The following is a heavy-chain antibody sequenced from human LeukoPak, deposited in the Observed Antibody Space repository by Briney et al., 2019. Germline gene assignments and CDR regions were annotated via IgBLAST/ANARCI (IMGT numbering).Heavy chain of an antibody. Sequence: PGGSLRLSCAASGFTFSSYGMHWVRQAPGKGLEWVAVISYDGSNKYYADSVKGRFTISRDNAKNSLYLQMNSLRAEDTAVYYCARTLSWYRGLGYWGQGTLVTVSS. D-gene: IGHD6-13*01. CDR3: ARTLSWYRGLGY. CDR2: ISYDGSNK. J-gene: IGHJ4*02. CDR1: GFTFSSYG. V-gene: IGHV3-30*03.